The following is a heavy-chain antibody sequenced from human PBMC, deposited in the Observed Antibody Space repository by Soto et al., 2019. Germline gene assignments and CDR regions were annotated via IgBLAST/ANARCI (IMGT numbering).Heavy chain of an antibody. J-gene: IGHJ5*02. CDR1: GGSISSSSYY. CDR3: ASHEQDIVVVVAPTGRLDP. D-gene: IGHD2-15*01. V-gene: IGHV4-39*01. CDR2: IYYSGST. Sequence: SETLSLTCTVSGGSISSSSYYWGWIRQPPGKGLEWIGSIYYSGSTYYNPSLKSRVTISVDTSKNQFSLKLSSVTAADTAVYYCASHEQDIVVVVAPTGRLDPWGQGTLVTVSS.